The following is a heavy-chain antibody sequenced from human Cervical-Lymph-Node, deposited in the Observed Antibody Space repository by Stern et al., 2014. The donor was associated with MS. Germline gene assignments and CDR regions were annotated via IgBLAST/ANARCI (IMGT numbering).Heavy chain of an antibody. CDR3: ASSVGELTPEAV. J-gene: IGHJ6*02. Sequence: VQLEESGAEVKKPGSSVRVSCKASGGIFSSFAISWVRQAPGQGLEWMGGIIPMFGTANYAQKFQGRVTITADDSTTTAYMEVSSLRYEDTAVYYCASSVGELTPEAVWGQGTTVTVFS. D-gene: IGHD3-10*01. V-gene: IGHV1-69*01. CDR2: IIPMFGTA. CDR1: GGIFSSFA.